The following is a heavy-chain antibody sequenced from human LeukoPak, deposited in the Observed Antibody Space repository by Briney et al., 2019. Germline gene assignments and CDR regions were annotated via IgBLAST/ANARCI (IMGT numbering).Heavy chain of an antibody. V-gene: IGHV3-33*06. CDR1: GFTFSSYG. D-gene: IGHD4-11*01. Sequence: PGRSLRLSCAASGFTFSSYGMHWVRQAPGKGVEWVAVILYDGSNKYYADSVKGRFTISRDNSKNTLYLQMNSLRAEDTAVYYCTKDRLTTVTTSTWFDPWGQGTLVTVSS. CDR3: TKDRLTTVTTSTWFDP. J-gene: IGHJ5*02. CDR2: ILYDGSNK.